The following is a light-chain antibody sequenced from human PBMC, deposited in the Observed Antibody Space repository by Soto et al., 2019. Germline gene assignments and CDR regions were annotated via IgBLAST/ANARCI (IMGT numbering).Light chain of an antibody. CDR2: GAS. CDR3: KQYNNWPPT. V-gene: IGKV3-15*01. CDR1: QSVSGN. Sequence: EIVMTQSPATLSLSPGERATLSCRASQSVSGNLAWYQQKPGQAPRLLIYGASTRATGIPARFSGSGSGTEFTLTLSRLQSEDFAVYYCKQYNNWPPTFGQGTRLEIK. J-gene: IGKJ5*01.